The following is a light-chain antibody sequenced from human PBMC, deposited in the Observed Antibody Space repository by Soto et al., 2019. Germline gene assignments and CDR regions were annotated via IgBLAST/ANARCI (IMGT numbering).Light chain of an antibody. CDR3: SSYAGIHVV. CDR2: EVS. V-gene: IGLV2-8*01. CDR1: SSDVGGYNY. J-gene: IGLJ2*01. Sequence: QSALTQPPSASGSPGQSVTNSCTGTSSDVGGYNYVSWYQQHPGKAPKLMIYEVSKRPSGVPDRFSGSKSGNTASLTVSGLQAEDEADYYCSSYAGIHVVFGGATKLTVL.